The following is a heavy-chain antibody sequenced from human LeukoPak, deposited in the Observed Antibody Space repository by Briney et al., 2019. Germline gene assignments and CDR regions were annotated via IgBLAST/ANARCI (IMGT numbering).Heavy chain of an antibody. V-gene: IGHV3-30-3*01. CDR3: ARAPVWFGEWFFDY. CDR2: ISYDGSNK. CDR1: GFTFSSYA. J-gene: IGHJ4*02. D-gene: IGHD3-10*01. Sequence: NPGGSLRLSCAASGFTFSSYAMHWVRQAPGKGLEWVAVISYDGSNKDYAGSVKGRFTISRDNSKNTLYLQMNSLRAEDTAVYYCARAPVWFGEWFFDYWGQGTLVTVSS.